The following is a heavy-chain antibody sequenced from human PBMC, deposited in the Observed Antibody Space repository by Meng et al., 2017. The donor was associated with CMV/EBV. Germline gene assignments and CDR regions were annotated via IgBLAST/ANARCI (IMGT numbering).Heavy chain of an antibody. CDR1: GFTFSSYE. V-gene: IGHV3-48*03. CDR2: MSIGGYPV. J-gene: IGHJ6*02. D-gene: IGHD2-2*01. Sequence: GESLKISCAASGFTFSSYEVNWVRQAPGKGLEWVSYMSIGGYPVYYADSVRGRFTISRDNAKASLFLQMNSLRAEDTALYYCARDRVKYQLLSHYYYGMDVWGQGTTVTVSS. CDR3: ARDRVKYQLLSHYYYGMDV.